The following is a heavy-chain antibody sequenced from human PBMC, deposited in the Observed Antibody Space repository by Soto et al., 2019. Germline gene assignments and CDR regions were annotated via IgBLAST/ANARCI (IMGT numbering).Heavy chain of an antibody. CDR3: ARPDYYESNGYYDY. J-gene: IGHJ4*02. D-gene: IGHD3-22*01. V-gene: IGHV3-23*01. CDR1: GFTFSIYG. Sequence: GGSLRLSCVASGFTFSIYGMSWVRQAPGKGLQWVSAISASGGSTYYAVSVKGRFTISRDNSKNTLYLQMNSLRAEDTAIYYCARPDYYESNGYYDYWGQGNQVTVSS. CDR2: ISASGGST.